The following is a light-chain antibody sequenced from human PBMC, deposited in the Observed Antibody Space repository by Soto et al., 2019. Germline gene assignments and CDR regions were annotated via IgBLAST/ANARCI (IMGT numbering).Light chain of an antibody. V-gene: IGKV1-39*01. CDR1: QTISSN. CDR2: AAS. J-gene: IGKJ3*01. Sequence: DVHMTQSPSSLSASVGDGVTITCRARQTISSNLNWYPQRPGIAPRLLIYAASTLQSGVPSRCSGRGFATNFTPAINSLQPEDFATYYCQQSYSPPFTFGPGTKVDIK. CDR3: QQSYSPPFT.